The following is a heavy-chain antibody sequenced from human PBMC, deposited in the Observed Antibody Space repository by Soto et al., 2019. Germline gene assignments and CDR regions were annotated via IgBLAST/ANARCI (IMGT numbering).Heavy chain of an antibody. V-gene: IGHV3-23*01. D-gene: IGHD3-16*02. CDR2: ISGSGGGT. CDR3: AKHMITFGGVIVHPYYFDY. Sequence: EVQLLESGGGLVQPGGSLRLSCAVSGFTFSNYAMSWVRQAPGKGLEWVSGISGSGGGTYSADSVKGRFTISRDNSKNTLHLQMNSLRADDTAVYYCAKHMITFGGVIVHPYYFDYWGQGNLVTVSS. CDR1: GFTFSNYA. J-gene: IGHJ4*02.